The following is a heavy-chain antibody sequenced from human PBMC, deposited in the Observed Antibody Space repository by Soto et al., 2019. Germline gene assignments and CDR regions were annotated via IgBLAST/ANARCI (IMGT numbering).Heavy chain of an antibody. V-gene: IGHV3-23*01. Sequence: PGGSLRLSCVASGFTFSNFAMTWVRQAPGKGLEWVSGISGSGDHTYYADSVRGRFTISRDNSKNTLYLQLNSLRGADTAVYYCARDGIVVVNNYGMDVWGQGTTVTVSS. CDR2: ISGSGDHT. CDR3: ARDGIVVVNNYGMDV. J-gene: IGHJ6*02. CDR1: GFTFSNFA. D-gene: IGHD2-21*01.